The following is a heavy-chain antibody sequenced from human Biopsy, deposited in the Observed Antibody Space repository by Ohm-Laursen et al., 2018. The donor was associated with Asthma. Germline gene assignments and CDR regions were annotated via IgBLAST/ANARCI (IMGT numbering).Heavy chain of an antibody. CDR2: IIPIFGTS. D-gene: IGHD2-2*01. V-gene: IGHV1-69*13. J-gene: IGHJ4*02. Sequence: SVKVSCNASGDSFSNYAISWVRQAPGQGLEWMGGIIPIFGTSNYAQKFQGRVTFTADESTSSAYMELSSLSSEDTALYYCARGPEYVRSSGALDYWGQGTLVTVSS. CDR1: GDSFSNYA. CDR3: ARGPEYVRSSGALDY.